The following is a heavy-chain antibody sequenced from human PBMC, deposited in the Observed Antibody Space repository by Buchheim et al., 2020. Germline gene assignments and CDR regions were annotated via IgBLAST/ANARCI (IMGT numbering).Heavy chain of an antibody. CDR1: GYTFTGYY. J-gene: IGHJ6*02. D-gene: IGHD3-3*01. CDR3: ARDGKSYDFWTPRRPYGMDV. Sequence: QVQLVQSGAEVKKPGASVKVSCKASGYTFTGYYMHWVRQAPGQGLEWMGWINPNSGGTNYAQKFQGWVTTTRDTSISTAYMELSRLRSDDTAVYYCARDGKSYDFWTPRRPYGMDVWGQGTT. V-gene: IGHV1-2*04. CDR2: INPNSGGT.